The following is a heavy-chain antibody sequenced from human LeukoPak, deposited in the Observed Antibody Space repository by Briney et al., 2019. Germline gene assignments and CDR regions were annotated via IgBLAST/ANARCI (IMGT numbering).Heavy chain of an antibody. Sequence: PGGSLRLSCAASGFTFSSYSMNWVRQAPGKGLEWVSYISSSSSTIYYADSVEGRFTISRDNAKNSLYLQMNSLRADDTAVYYCARDGYRRWLQLRYNWFDPWGQGTLVTVSS. CDR2: ISSSSSTI. V-gene: IGHV3-48*01. CDR1: GFTFSSYS. J-gene: IGHJ5*02. D-gene: IGHD5-24*01. CDR3: ARDGYRRWLQLRYNWFDP.